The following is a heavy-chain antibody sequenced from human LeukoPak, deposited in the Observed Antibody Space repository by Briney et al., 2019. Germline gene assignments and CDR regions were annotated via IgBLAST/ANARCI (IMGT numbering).Heavy chain of an antibody. Sequence: PGGSLRLSCAASGFTFSGFAMSWVRQAPGKGLEWVSVVSGSGSSTYYADSVKGRFTISRDNSKNTLYLQMNSLRAEDTAVYYCARLSGPWLTPTVAFDIWGQGTMVTVSS. D-gene: IGHD3-22*01. V-gene: IGHV3-23*01. CDR1: GFTFSGFA. CDR3: ARLSGPWLTPTVAFDI. CDR2: VSGSGSST. J-gene: IGHJ3*02.